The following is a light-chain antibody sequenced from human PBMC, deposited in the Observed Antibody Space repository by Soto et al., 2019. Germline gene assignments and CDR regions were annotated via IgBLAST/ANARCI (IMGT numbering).Light chain of an antibody. CDR2: DVS. CDR1: SGDVGRYNH. J-gene: IGLJ2*01. V-gene: IGLV2-18*02. Sequence: QSVLTQPPSVSGSPGQSVSISCTGTSGDVGRYNHVSWYQQPPGTAPKLMIYDVSNRPSGVPDRFSGSKSGNTASLTISGLQAEDEAEYYCSSYTGSSTLVVFGGGTKLTVL. CDR3: SSYTGSSTLVV.